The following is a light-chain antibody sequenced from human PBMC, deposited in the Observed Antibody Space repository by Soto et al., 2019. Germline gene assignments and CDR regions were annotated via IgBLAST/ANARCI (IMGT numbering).Light chain of an antibody. J-gene: IGKJ5*01. CDR1: QTISNW. CDR3: QQYNSSPIT. V-gene: IGKV1-5*03. CDR2: NAS. Sequence: DIQMPPSPSTLSASVGDRVTITCRASQTISNWLAWYQQKPGKAPKLLIYNASSLESGVPSRFSGSGSGTEFTLTISSLQPDDSATYYCQQYNSSPITFGQGTRLEIK.